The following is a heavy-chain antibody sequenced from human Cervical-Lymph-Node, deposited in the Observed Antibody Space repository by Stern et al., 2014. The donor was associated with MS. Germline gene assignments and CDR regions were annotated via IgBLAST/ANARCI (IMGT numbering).Heavy chain of an antibody. CDR1: GYTFGSYG. Sequence: VQLEESGAEVKKPGASVKISCKPSGYTFGSYGLSWVRQAPGQGLEWMGWISPHTGATNYAETLHGRVAMTTDTSPNTAYMELRSLRSDDTAVYYCARKGYSSGWSGYFDYWGRGTAVTVSS. V-gene: IGHV1-18*01. CDR3: ARKGYSSGWSGYFDY. D-gene: IGHD6-19*01. J-gene: IGHJ4*02. CDR2: ISPHTGAT.